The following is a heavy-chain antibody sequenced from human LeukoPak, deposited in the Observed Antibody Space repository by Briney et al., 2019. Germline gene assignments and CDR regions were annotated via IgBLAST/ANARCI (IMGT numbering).Heavy chain of an antibody. CDR2: IRSKAYGGTT. CDR1: GFTFGDYA. V-gene: IGHV3-49*04. D-gene: IGHD3-22*01. J-gene: IGHJ5*02. Sequence: GGSLRLSCTASGFTFGDYAMSWVRQAPGKGLEWVGFIRSKAYGGTTEYAASVKGRFTISRDDSKSIAYLQMNSLKTEDTAVYYCTRDSHDTWLLPDGHFWFDPWGQGTLVTVSS. CDR3: TRDSHDTWLLPDGHFWFDP.